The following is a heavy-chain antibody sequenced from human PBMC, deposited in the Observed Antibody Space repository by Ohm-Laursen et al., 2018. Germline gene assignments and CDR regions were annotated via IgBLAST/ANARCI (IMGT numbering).Heavy chain of an antibody. CDR1: GFTFSSYS. Sequence: SLRLSCAASGFTFSSYSMNWVRQAPGKGLEWVSSISSSSSYIYYADSVKGRFTISRDNAKNSLYLQMNSLRAEDTAVYYCTRGRSPQFDAFDIWGQGTMVTVFS. CDR2: ISSSSSYI. J-gene: IGHJ3*02. CDR3: TRGRSPQFDAFDI. D-gene: IGHD5-24*01. V-gene: IGHV3-21*01.